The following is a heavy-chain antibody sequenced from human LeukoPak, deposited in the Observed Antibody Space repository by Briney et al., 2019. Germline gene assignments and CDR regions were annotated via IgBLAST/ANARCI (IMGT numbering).Heavy chain of an antibody. Sequence: SSETLSLTCTVSGGSISGYYWSWVRQPPGKGLEWIGYIYSNGNTNYNPSLMSRVTISVDMSKNEFSLNLSSVTAADTAVYSCVRHRIVVAATGVFDYWGQGTLVPVSS. CDR3: VRHRIVVAATGVFDY. D-gene: IGHD2-15*01. CDR1: GGSISGYY. CDR2: IYSNGNT. V-gene: IGHV4-59*08. J-gene: IGHJ4*02.